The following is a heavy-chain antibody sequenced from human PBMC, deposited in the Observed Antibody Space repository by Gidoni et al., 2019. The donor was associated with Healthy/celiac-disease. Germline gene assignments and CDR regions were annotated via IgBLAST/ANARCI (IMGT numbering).Heavy chain of an antibody. CDR3: ARDYIVVVPAAIRYFQH. D-gene: IGHD2-2*01. CDR2: IYHSGST. V-gene: IGHV4-38-2*02. Sequence: GWIRQPPGKGLEWIGSIYHSGSTYYNPSLKSRVTISVDTSKNQFSLKLSSVTAADTAVYYCARDYIVVVPAAIRYFQHWGQGTLVTVSS. J-gene: IGHJ1*01.